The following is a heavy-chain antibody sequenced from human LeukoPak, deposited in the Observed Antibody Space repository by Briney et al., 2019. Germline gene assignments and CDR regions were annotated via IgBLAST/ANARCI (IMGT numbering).Heavy chain of an antibody. CDR2: ISSSSSYI. Sequence: PGGSLRLSCAASRFTFSSYSMNWVRQAPGKGLEWVSSISSSSSYIYYADSVKGRFTISRDNAKNSLYLQMNSLRAEDTAVYYCAREARGGYSYVGRYYYYMDVWGKGTTVTVSS. CDR1: RFTFSSYS. V-gene: IGHV3-21*01. D-gene: IGHD5-18*01. CDR3: AREARGGYSYVGRYYYYMDV. J-gene: IGHJ6*03.